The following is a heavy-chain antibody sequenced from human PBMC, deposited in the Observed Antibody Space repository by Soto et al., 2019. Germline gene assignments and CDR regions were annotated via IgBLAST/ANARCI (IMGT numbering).Heavy chain of an antibody. CDR3: ARDRGPSSGYYPYWFDP. Sequence: QVQLVQSGAEVKKPGSSVKVSCKASGGTFSSYAITWVRQAPGQGLEWMGGIIPIFGTANYAQKFQARVTITADESTSTAYRELRSRRSEDTAVYYCARDRGPSSGYYPYWFDPWGQGTLVTVSS. J-gene: IGHJ5*02. CDR2: IIPIFGTA. V-gene: IGHV1-69*12. CDR1: GGTFSSYA. D-gene: IGHD3-22*01.